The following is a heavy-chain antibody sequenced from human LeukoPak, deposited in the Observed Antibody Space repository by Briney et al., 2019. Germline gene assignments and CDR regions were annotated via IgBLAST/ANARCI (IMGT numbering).Heavy chain of an antibody. CDR3: ARDERYYGSGSFLHYYYYGMDV. Sequence: ASVKVSCKASGYTFTSYGISWVRQAPGQGLEWMGWISAYKGNTNYAQKLQGRVTMTTDTSTSTAYMELRSLRSDDTAVYYCARDERYYGSGSFLHYYYYGMDVWGQGTTVTVSS. J-gene: IGHJ6*02. D-gene: IGHD3-10*01. V-gene: IGHV1-18*01. CDR2: ISAYKGNT. CDR1: GYTFTSYG.